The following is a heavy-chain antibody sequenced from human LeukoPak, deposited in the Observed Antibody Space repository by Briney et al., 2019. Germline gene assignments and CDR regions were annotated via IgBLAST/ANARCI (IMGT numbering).Heavy chain of an antibody. Sequence: SETLSLTCTVSGGSISSSSYYWGWIRQPPGKGLEWIGSIYHSGSTYYNPSLKSRVTISVDTSKNQFSLKLSSVTAADTAVYYCASLRRGLDAFDIWGQGTMVTVSS. CDR1: GGSISSSSYY. V-gene: IGHV4-39*07. CDR2: IYHSGST. D-gene: IGHD5-12*01. CDR3: ASLRRGLDAFDI. J-gene: IGHJ3*02.